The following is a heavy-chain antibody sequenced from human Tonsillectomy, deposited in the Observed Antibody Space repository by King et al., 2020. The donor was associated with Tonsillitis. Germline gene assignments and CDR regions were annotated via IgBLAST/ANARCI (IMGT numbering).Heavy chain of an antibody. CDR3: ARALFSSSAGTPPLDY. CDR1: GFTFSKYW. V-gene: IGHV3-7*03. CDR2: IKQDGSGK. D-gene: IGHD2-2*01. Sequence: VQLVESGGGLVQPGGSLRLSCAASGFTFSKYWMSWIRQAPGKGLEWVANIKQDGSGKNSVDSVKGRLTISRDNAKNSLFLQMRSLRAEDTAVYYCARALFSSSAGTPPLDYWGQGTLVTVPS. J-gene: IGHJ4*02.